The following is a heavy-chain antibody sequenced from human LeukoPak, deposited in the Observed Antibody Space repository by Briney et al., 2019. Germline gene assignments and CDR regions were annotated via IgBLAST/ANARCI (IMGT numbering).Heavy chain of an antibody. D-gene: IGHD1-26*01. V-gene: IGHV3-33*01. CDR2: IWYDGSNK. Sequence: GGSLRLSCAASGFTFSNYGMHWVRQAPGKGLEWVAVIWYDGSNKYYADSVKGRFTISRDNSKNTLYLQMNSLRAEDTAVYYCARDPNISGNYYTLDYWGQGTLVTVPS. CDR1: GFTFSNYG. J-gene: IGHJ4*02. CDR3: ARDPNISGNYYTLDY.